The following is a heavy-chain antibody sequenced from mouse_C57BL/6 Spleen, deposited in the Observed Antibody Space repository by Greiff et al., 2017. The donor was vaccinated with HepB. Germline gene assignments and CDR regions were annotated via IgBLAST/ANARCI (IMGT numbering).Heavy chain of an antibody. CDR3: AGRHFDY. Sequence: QVQLQQSGPELVKPGASVKISCKASGYAFSSSWMNWVKQRPGKGLEWIGRIYPGDGDTNYNGKFKGKATLTADKSSSTAYMQLSSLTSEDSAVYFCAGRHFDYCGQGTTLTVSS. V-gene: IGHV1-82*01. CDR1: GYAFSSSW. CDR2: IYPGDGDT. D-gene: IGHD1-1*01. J-gene: IGHJ2*01.